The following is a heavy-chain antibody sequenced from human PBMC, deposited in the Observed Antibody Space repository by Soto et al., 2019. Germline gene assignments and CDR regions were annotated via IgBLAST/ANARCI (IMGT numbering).Heavy chain of an antibody. Sequence: ASVKVSCKASGYTFTSYGISWVRQAPGQGLEWMGWISAYNGNTNYAQKLQGRVTMTTDTSTSTAYMELRSLRSDDTAVYYCARDIVVVLAATPVLNWFDLWGQGTLVTVSS. D-gene: IGHD2-15*01. CDR1: GYTFTSYG. CDR2: ISAYNGNT. J-gene: IGHJ5*02. CDR3: ARDIVVVLAATPVLNWFDL. V-gene: IGHV1-18*01.